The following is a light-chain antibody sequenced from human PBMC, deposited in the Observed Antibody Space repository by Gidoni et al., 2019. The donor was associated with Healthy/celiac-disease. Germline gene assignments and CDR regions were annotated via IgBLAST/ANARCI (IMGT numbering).Light chain of an antibody. CDR1: QGISSA. J-gene: IGKJ2*01. CDR2: DAS. Sequence: AIQLTQSPSSLSASVGDRVTITCRASQGISSALAWYQQKPGKVPKLLIYDASSLESGVPSRFSGSGSGTDFTLTISSLQPEDFATYYCQQFNSYRYTFGQGTKLEIK. CDR3: QQFNSYRYT. V-gene: IGKV1-13*02.